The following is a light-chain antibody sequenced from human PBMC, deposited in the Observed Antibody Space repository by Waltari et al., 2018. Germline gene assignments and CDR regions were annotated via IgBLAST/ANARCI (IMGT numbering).Light chain of an antibody. CDR1: HGISNS. J-gene: IGKJ4*01. CDR3: QQYYGVILT. V-gene: IGKV1-NL1*01. CDR2: GTS. Sequence: DIQMTQSPSSLSASVGDTVTITCRASHGISNSLAWYQQHPGQAPKLLLFGTSRLQSGVPSRFSGRGSGTDYSLTISSLQPEDFGTYYCQQYYGVILTFGGGTKVDI.